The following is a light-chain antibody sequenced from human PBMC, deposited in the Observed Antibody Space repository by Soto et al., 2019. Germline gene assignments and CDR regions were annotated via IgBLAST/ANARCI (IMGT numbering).Light chain of an antibody. V-gene: IGKV3-15*01. CDR3: QQYDNWPWT. Sequence: VMRQSPATLSGSPGEGATLSCRASQGIGDTLAWYQHKPGQTPRLLIYDTSTRATGVPTRFSGSRSGAEFTLTINSLQSEDFAVYYCQQYDNWPWTFGQGTKVDIK. J-gene: IGKJ1*01. CDR2: DTS. CDR1: QGIGDT.